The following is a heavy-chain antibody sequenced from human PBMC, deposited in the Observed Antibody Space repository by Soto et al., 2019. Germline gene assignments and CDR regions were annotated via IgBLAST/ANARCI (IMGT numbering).Heavy chain of an antibody. Sequence: ASVKVSCKASGYTFTSYGISWVRQAPGQGLEWMGWINAYNGNTNYAQKLQGRVTMTTDTSTSTAYMELRSLRSDDTAVYYCARDGGVYDFWSGYYSNYYYYMDVWGKGTTVTVSS. CDR2: INAYNGNT. D-gene: IGHD3-3*01. CDR1: GYTFTSYG. V-gene: IGHV1-18*01. J-gene: IGHJ6*03. CDR3: ARDGGVYDFWSGYYSNYYYYMDV.